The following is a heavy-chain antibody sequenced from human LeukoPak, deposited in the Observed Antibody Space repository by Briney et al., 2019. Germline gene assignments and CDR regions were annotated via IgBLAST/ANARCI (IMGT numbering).Heavy chain of an antibody. D-gene: IGHD1-1*01. CDR1: GFTFSNYG. CDR2: ISNDGVNT. J-gene: IGHJ3*02. V-gene: IGHV3-30*19. CDR3: ARGMVHLDAFDI. Sequence: GGSLRLSCAASGFTFSNYGMHWVRQLPGNGLEWVSVISNDGVNTYQADSVKGRFTISRDNSKNTLYLQMNSLRAEDTAVYYCARGMVHLDAFDIWGQGTMVTVSS.